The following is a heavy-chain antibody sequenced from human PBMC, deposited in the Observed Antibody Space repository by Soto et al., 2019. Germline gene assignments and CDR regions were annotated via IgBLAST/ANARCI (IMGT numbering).Heavy chain of an antibody. V-gene: IGHV1-2*04. D-gene: IGHD3-22*01. CDR1: GYTFTGYY. J-gene: IGHJ6*02. Sequence: ASVKVSCKASGYTFTGYYMHWVRQAPGQGLEWMGWINPNSGGTNYAQKFQGWVTMTRDTSISTAYMELSRLRSDDTAVYYCARGGRSNTYYYDSSGHGGMDVWGQGTTVTVSS. CDR2: INPNSGGT. CDR3: ARGGRSNTYYYDSSGHGGMDV.